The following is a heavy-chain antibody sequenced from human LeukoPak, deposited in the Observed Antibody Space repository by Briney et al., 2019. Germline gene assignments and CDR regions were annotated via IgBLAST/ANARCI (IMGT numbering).Heavy chain of an antibody. CDR3: ARDGSKGRSSSWYEGFDP. CDR2: TYYRSKWYN. CDR1: GDSVPSNSAA. V-gene: IGHV6-1*01. D-gene: IGHD6-13*01. Sequence: SQTLSLTCAISGDSVPSNSAAWNWIRQSPSRGLEWLGRTYYRSKWYNDYAVSVKSRITINPDTSKNQFSLQLNSVTPEDTAVYYCARDGSKGRSSSWYEGFDPWGQGTLVTVSS. J-gene: IGHJ5*02.